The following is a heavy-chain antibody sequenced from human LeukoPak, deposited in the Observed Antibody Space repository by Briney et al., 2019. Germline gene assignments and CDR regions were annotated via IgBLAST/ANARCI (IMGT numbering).Heavy chain of an antibody. CDR3: ARDDAYYEILTGYYRGYIFDY. CDR1: GFTFSSYD. CDR2: ISSSGSTI. J-gene: IGHJ4*02. D-gene: IGHD3-9*01. Sequence: GGSLRLSCAASGFTFSSYDMNCVRQAPGKGREGVSYISSSGSTIYYADSVKGRFTISRENAKNSLHLQMNSLRAEDTAVYYCARDDAYYEILTGYYRGYIFDYWGQGTLVTVSS. V-gene: IGHV3-48*03.